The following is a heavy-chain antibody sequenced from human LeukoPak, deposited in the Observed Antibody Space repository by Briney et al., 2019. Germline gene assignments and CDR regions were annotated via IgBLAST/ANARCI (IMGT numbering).Heavy chain of an antibody. CDR1: GFTFDDYA. CDR2: ISWNSGSI. J-gene: IGHJ2*01. D-gene: IGHD3-10*01. Sequence: GGSLRLSCAASGFTFDDYAMHRVRQAPGKGLEWVSGISWNSGSIGYADSVKGRFTISRDNAKNSLYLQMNSLRAEDTALYYCAKAPYYYGSGSEYFDLWGRGTLVTVSS. V-gene: IGHV3-9*01. CDR3: AKAPYYYGSGSEYFDL.